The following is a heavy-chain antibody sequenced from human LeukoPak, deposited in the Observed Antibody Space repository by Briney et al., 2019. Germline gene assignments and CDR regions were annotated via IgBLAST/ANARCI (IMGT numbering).Heavy chain of an antibody. D-gene: IGHD3-22*01. CDR2: IYTSGNT. J-gene: IGHJ4*02. V-gene: IGHV4-61*02. CDR3: ARDYYDSSGYHYYFDY. CDR1: GGSISNSNYY. Sequence: SQTLSLTCTVSGGSISNSNYYWSWIRQPAGKGLEWIGRIYTSGNTNYNPSLKSRVTISVDTSKNQFSLKLSSVTAAGTAVYYCARDYYDSSGYHYYFDYWGQGTQVTVSS.